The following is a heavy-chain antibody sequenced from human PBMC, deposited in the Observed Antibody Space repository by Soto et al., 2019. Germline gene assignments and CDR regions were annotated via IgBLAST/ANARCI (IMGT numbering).Heavy chain of an antibody. J-gene: IGHJ4*02. D-gene: IGHD3-16*01. CDR3: ARLGGDTSDFEY. CDR2: IYPGDSDT. V-gene: IGHV5-51*01. Sequence: AEPLKISCNGSGYIFTSYWIAGGRQMPGKGLEWMGIIYPGDSDTRYSPSFRGQVTISADKSVSTAYLQWSSLKASDAAMYYCARLGGDTSDFEYWGQGTLVTVSS. CDR1: GYIFTSYW.